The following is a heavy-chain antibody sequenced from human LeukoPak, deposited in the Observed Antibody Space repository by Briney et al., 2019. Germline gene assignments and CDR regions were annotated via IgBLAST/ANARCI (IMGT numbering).Heavy chain of an antibody. J-gene: IGHJ6*03. Sequence: PGGSLRLSRAASGFTFSSYAMIWVRQAPGKGLEWVSVISGSGGSTYYADSVKGRFTISRDNSKNTLYLQMNSPRAEDTAVHYCAKVAVGGVGDFYMDVWGKGTTVTVSS. CDR3: AKVAVGGVGDFYMDV. D-gene: IGHD1-26*01. V-gene: IGHV3-23*01. CDR1: GFTFSSYA. CDR2: ISGSGGST.